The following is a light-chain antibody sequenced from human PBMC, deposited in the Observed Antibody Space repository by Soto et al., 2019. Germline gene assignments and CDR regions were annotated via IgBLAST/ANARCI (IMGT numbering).Light chain of an antibody. CDR3: CSYRSSSRLVV. J-gene: IGLJ1*01. CDR1: SSDVGGYND. V-gene: IGLV2-14*01. Sequence: QSALTQPASVSGSPGQSITISCTGSSSDVGGYNDVSWYQQHPGKAPKLMIYDVSNRPSGVSNRFSGSKSGNTASLTISGQQAEDEADYCCCSYRSSSRLVVFGTGTKLTVL. CDR2: DVS.